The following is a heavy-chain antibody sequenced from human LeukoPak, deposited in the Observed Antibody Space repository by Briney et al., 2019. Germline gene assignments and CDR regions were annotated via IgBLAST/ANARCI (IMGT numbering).Heavy chain of an antibody. CDR1: GGSFSGYY. D-gene: IGHD6-13*01. V-gene: IGHV4-34*01. J-gene: IGHJ4*02. CDR2: ITHSGST. Sequence: SETLSLTCAVYGGSFSGYYWSWIRQPPGKGLEWIGEITHSGSTNCNPSLKSRVTISVDTSKDQFSLNLSSVTAADTALYYCARGRIEYTSSWDNFDYWGQGTLVTVSS. CDR3: ARGRIEYTSSWDNFDY.